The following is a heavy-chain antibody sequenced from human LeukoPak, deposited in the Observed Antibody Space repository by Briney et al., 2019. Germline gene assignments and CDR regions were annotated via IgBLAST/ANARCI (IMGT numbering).Heavy chain of an antibody. D-gene: IGHD3-22*01. J-gene: IGHJ4*02. CDR1: GFTFSNYE. CDR2: ISSSGDTI. CDR3: ARGADYYDSSGLPLY. V-gene: IGHV3-48*03. Sequence: GGSLRLSCAASGFTFSNYEMNWVRQAPGKGLEWVSYISSSGDTIFYADSVKGRFTISRDNAKNTLYLQMNSLRAEDTAVYYCARGADYYDSSGLPLYWGQGTLVTVSS.